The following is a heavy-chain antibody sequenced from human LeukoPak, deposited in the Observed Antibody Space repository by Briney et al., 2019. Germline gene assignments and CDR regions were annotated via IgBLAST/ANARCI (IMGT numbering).Heavy chain of an antibody. J-gene: IGHJ6*02. CDR3: ARVVMDPNGNNYYYYYGMDV. CDR1: GGSISSGGYY. Sequence: SQTLSLTCTVSGGSISSGGYYWSWIRQHPGKGLEWIGYIYYSGSTYYNPSLKSRVTISVDTSKNQFSLKLSSVTAADTAVYYCARVVMDPNGNNYYYYYGMDVWGQGTTVTVSS. CDR2: IYYSGST. V-gene: IGHV4-31*03. D-gene: IGHD3-22*01.